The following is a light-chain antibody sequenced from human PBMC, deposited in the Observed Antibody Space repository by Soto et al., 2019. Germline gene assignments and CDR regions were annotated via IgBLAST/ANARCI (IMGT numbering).Light chain of an antibody. CDR2: WAS. J-gene: IGKJ2*01. Sequence: DVVMTQSPETLAVSLGEGAAINCKSSQNLLFSSNNKNSLAWYQQKPGQPPKLLIYWASTRESGAPDRFSGSGSGRDFTLTISSLQAEDVAVYYCQQYHTTPNTFGQGTKLEIK. V-gene: IGKV4-1*01. CDR3: QQYHTTPNT. CDR1: QNLLFSSNNKNS.